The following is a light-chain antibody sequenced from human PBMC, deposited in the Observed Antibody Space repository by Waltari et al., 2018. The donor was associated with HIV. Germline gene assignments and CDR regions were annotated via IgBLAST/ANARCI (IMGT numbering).Light chain of an antibody. CDR1: GSDVGGDGH. Sequence: QSALTQPRSVSGSPGQSVTISCTGTGSDVGGDGHVSWYQQHPGKAPKVLIYEVRKRPSGVPDRCSGSKSANTASLTISGLQADDESDYYCCSFAGTFTWVFGGGTKLTVL. CDR2: EVR. J-gene: IGLJ3*02. CDR3: CSFAGTFTWV. V-gene: IGLV2-11*01.